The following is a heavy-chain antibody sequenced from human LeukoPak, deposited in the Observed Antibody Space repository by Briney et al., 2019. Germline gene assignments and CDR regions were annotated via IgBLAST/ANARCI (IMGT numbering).Heavy chain of an antibody. V-gene: IGHV3-23*01. CDR2: ISGSGGST. J-gene: IGHJ6*02. CDR1: GFTFSSYA. D-gene: IGHD2-15*01. Sequence: PGGSLRLSCAASGFTFSSYAMSWVRQAPGKGLEWVSAISGSGGSTYYADSVKGRFTISRDNAKNSLYLQMNSLRDEDTAVYYCARVIRSGYYYYYGMDVRGQGTTVTVSS. CDR3: ARVIRSGYYYYYGMDV.